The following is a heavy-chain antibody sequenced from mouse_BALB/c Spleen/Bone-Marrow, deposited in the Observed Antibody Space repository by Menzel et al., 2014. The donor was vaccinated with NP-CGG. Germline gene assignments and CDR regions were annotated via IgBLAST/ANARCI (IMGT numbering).Heavy chain of an antibody. D-gene: IGHD1-2*01. CDR1: GFTFSSYA. J-gene: IGHJ4*01. V-gene: IGHV5-6-5*01. CDR3: ASPLYYGLHYYAMDY. CDR2: ISSGGST. Sequence: EVKLVESGGGLVKPGGSLKLSCAASGFTFSSYAMSWVRQTPEKRLEWVVSISSGGSTYYPDSVKGRFTISRDNARNILYLQMSSLRSEDTAMYYCASPLYYGLHYYAMDYWGQGTSVPSPQ.